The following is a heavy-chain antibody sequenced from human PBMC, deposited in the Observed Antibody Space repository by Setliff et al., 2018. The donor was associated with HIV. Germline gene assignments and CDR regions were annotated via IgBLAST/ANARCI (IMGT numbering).Heavy chain of an antibody. D-gene: IGHD5-18*01. CDR2: INHSGST. Sequence: PSETLSLTCAVYNGSFSGYYWTWIRQAPGKGLEWIGEINHSGSTNYSPSLKSRVTISVDASRNQFSLRLSSVTAADTAVYYCAAWGPRYSYAPYFFDSWGQGTLVTVSS. CDR1: NGSFSGYY. V-gene: IGHV4-34*01. CDR3: AAWGPRYSYAPYFFDS. J-gene: IGHJ4*02.